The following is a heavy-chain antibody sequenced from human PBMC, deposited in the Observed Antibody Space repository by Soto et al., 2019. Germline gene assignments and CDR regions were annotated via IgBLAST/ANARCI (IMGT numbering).Heavy chain of an antibody. CDR3: ASGMDWAGLRYFDQPRQRGSRGRGNDY. J-gene: IGHJ4*02. Sequence: PGGSLRLSCAASGFTFSSYNMNWVRQAPGKGLEWVSSISSSSSYIYYADSVKGRFTISRDNAKNSLYLQMNSLRAEDTAVYYCASGMDWAGLRYFDQPRQRGSRGRGNDYWGQGTLVTVSS. D-gene: IGHD3-9*01. V-gene: IGHV3-21*01. CDR1: GFTFSSYN. CDR2: ISSSSSYI.